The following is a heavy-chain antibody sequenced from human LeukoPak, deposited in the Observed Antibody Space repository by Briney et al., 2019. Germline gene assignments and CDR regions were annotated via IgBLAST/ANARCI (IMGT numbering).Heavy chain of an antibody. J-gene: IGHJ4*02. CDR1: GFTFSSYA. CDR3: ARPRANSGSYFLPDY. V-gene: IGHV3-64*01. Sequence: PGGSLRLSCAASGFTFSSYAMHWVRQAPGKGLEYVSAISSNGGSTYYANSVKGRFTISRDNSKNTLYPQMGSLRAEDMAVYYCARPRANSGSYFLPDYWGQGTLVTVSS. D-gene: IGHD3-10*01. CDR2: ISSNGGST.